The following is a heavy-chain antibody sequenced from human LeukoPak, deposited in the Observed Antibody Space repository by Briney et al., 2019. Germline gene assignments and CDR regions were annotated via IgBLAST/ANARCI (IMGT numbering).Heavy chain of an antibody. V-gene: IGHV3-23*01. CDR1: GFTFSSYA. CDR3: ARIVVVIPRRQNDAFDI. D-gene: IGHD3-22*01. J-gene: IGHJ3*02. Sequence: PGGFLRLSCAASGFTFSSYAMSWVRQAPGKGLEWVSAISGSGGSTYYADSVKGRFTISRDNSKNTLYLQMNSLRAEDTAVYYCARIVVVIPRRQNDAFDIWGQGTMVTVSS. CDR2: ISGSGGST.